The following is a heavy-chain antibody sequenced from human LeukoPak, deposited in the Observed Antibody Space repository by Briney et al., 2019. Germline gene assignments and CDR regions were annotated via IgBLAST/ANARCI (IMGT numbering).Heavy chain of an antibody. CDR3: ARAERPWELLDY. V-gene: IGHV4-30-4*08. J-gene: IGHJ4*02. D-gene: IGHD1-26*01. Sequence: SQTLSLTCTVSGGSISGTNYYWSWIRQPPGKGLEWLGYINYSGSTYYNPSLKSRLLTSVDTPKRQFSVRLTSVTAADTAVYYCARAERPWELLDYWGQGALVAVSS. CDR2: INYSGST. CDR1: GGSISGTNYY.